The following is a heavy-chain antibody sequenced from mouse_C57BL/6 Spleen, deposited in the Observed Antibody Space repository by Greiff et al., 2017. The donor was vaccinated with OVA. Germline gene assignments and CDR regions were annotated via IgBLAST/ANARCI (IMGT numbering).Heavy chain of an antibody. CDR1: GYSITSGYY. CDR3: ARDYGSSYAMDY. D-gene: IGHD1-1*01. CDR2: ISYDGSN. Sequence: VQLKESGPGLVKPSQSLSLTCSVTGYSITSGYYWNWIRQFPGNKLEWMGYISYDGSNNYNPSLKNRISITHDTSKNQFFLKLNSVTTEDTATYYCARDYGSSYAMDYWGQGTSVTVSS. J-gene: IGHJ4*01. V-gene: IGHV3-6*01.